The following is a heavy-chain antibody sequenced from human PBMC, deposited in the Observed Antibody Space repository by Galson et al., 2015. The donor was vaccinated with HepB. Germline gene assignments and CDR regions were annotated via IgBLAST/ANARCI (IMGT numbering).Heavy chain of an antibody. V-gene: IGHV3-48*02. CDR1: GFTFNTHS. Sequence: SLRLSCAASGFTFNTHSMNWVRQAPGKGLERVSYINSASSITHYADSVKGRVTIFRDDDKNSLYLQMNSLRDEDTAVYYCARDRSVGDSRGYTPGHFDYWGQGTLVTVSS. J-gene: IGHJ4*02. CDR3: ARDRSVGDSRGYTPGHFDY. CDR2: INSASSIT. D-gene: IGHD3-22*01.